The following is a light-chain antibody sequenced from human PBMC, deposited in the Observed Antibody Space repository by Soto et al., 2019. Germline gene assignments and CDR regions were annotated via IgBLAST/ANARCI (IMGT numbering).Light chain of an antibody. CDR3: QHYKTWPLT. Sequence: VLTQSPATLSVSPGARATLSCRASQGVGSTLAWYQQEPGQAPRLIIYDASTRATGTPATFSGDGSGTEFTLTISSLQSDEFAVYYCQHYKTWPLTCGGGTRVEI. V-gene: IGKV3-15*01. J-gene: IGKJ4*01. CDR2: DAS. CDR1: QGVGST.